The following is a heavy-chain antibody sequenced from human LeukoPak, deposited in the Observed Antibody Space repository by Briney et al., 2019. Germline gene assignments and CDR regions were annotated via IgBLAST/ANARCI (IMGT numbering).Heavy chain of an antibody. CDR3: ARDEGIKTAPFDY. D-gene: IGHD3-10*01. CDR2: ISSSSSYI. J-gene: IGHJ4*02. Sequence: PGGSLRLSCAASGFTFSSYSMAWVRQAPGKGLEWVSSISSSSSYIYYADSVKGRFTISRDNAKNSLYLQMNSLRAEDTAVYYCARDEGIKTAPFDYWGQGTLVTVSS. CDR1: GFTFSSYS. V-gene: IGHV3-21*01.